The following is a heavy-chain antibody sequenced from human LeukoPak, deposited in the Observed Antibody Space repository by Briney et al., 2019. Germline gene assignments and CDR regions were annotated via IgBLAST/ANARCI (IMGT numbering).Heavy chain of an antibody. CDR3: AKDRYCSSTSCYAAEYFQH. D-gene: IGHD2-2*01. V-gene: IGHV3-23*01. Sequence: GGSLRLSCAASGFTFSSYAMSWVRQAPGKGLEWVSAISGSGGSTYYADSVEGRFTISRDNSKNTLYLQMNSLRAEDTAVYYCAKDRYCSSTSCYAAEYFQHWGQGTLVTVSS. CDR2: ISGSGGST. J-gene: IGHJ1*01. CDR1: GFTFSSYA.